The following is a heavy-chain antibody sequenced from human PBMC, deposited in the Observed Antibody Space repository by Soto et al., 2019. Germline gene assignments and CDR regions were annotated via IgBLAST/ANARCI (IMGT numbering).Heavy chain of an antibody. CDR2: IWYDGTKK. CDR1: GFTFRTYG. J-gene: IGHJ6*04. Sequence: GGSLRLSCAASGFTFRTYGMHWVRQAPGKGLEWVAVIWYDGTKKYYVDSVKGRFTISRDNSKNTLYLQMNSLRDEDTAVYYCDRHRRIQLWYPLNYYYGLDVWGKGTRGTVPQ. V-gene: IGHV3-33*01. CDR3: DRHRRIQLWYPLNYYYGLDV. D-gene: IGHD5-18*01.